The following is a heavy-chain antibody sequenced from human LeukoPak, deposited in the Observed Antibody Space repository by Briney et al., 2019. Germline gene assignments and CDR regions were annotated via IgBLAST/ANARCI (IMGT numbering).Heavy chain of an antibody. CDR1: GGSVTSTNY. V-gene: IGHV4-4*02. CDR3: ARGADSSGYYSIFYFDY. CDR2: VSLQGST. D-gene: IGHD3-22*01. J-gene: IGHJ4*02. Sequence: SGTLSLTCGVSGGSVTSTNYWTWVRQPPGKGLEWIGEVSLQGSTNYNPSLMGRVAISVDMSENHISLQLTSVTAADTAVYYCARGADSSGYYSIFYFDYWGQGTLVTVSS.